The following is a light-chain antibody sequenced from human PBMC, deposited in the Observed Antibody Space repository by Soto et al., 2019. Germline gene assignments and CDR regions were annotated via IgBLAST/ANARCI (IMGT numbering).Light chain of an antibody. J-gene: IGKJ1*01. CDR2: EAS. CDR1: QSISTW. V-gene: IGKV1-5*03. CDR3: QQYYSYSWT. Sequence: DIQMTQSPSTLSASVGDRVTITCRASQSISTWLAWYQQKPGKAPKLLIYEASSLESGVPSRFSGSGSGTESTLTISSLQPDDFATYYCQQYYSYSWTFGQGTKVEIK.